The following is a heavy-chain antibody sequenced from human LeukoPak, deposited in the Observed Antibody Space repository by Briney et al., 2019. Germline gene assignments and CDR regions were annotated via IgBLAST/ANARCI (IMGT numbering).Heavy chain of an antibody. CDR2: IIPILGIA. CDR1: GYTFTSYY. Sequence: SVKVSCKASGYTFTSYYMHWVRQAPGQGLEWMGRIIPILGIANYAQKFQGRVTITADKSTSTAYMELSSLRSEDTAVYYCARGRYCGGDCYHSAPNDYWGQGTLVTVSS. J-gene: IGHJ4*02. CDR3: ARGRYCGGDCYHSAPNDY. D-gene: IGHD2-21*02. V-gene: IGHV1-69*04.